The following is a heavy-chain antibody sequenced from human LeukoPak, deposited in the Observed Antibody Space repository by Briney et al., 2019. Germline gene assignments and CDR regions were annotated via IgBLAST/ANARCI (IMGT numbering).Heavy chain of an antibody. Sequence: GGSLRLXCAASGFTSSSYWMSWVRQAPGKGLESVANIKQDGSEKYYVDSVKGRFTISRDNAKNSLYLQMNSLRAEDTAVYYCARDLISPTVTTGYYFDYWGQGTLVTVSS. CDR2: IKQDGSEK. CDR3: ARDLISPTVTTGYYFDY. J-gene: IGHJ4*02. CDR1: GFTSSSYW. D-gene: IGHD4-17*01. V-gene: IGHV3-7*01.